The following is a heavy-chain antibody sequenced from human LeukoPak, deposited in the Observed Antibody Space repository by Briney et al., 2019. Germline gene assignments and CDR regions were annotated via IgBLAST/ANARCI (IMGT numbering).Heavy chain of an antibody. V-gene: IGHV4-34*01. Sequence: SETLSLTCAVYGGSFSGYYWSWLRQPPGKGLEWLGEINHSGSTNYNPSLKSRVTISVDTSKNQFSLKLSSVTAADTAVYYCARDVVVPAAMRGYYYYYGMDVWGKGTTVTVSS. D-gene: IGHD2-2*01. CDR1: GGSFSGYY. CDR3: ARDVVVPAAMRGYYYYYGMDV. CDR2: INHSGST. J-gene: IGHJ6*04.